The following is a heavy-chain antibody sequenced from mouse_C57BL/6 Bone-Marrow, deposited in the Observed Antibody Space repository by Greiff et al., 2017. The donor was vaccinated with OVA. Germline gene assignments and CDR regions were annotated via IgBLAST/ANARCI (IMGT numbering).Heavy chain of an antibody. CDR2: IYPGDGDT. CDR3: ARYGYYPYYFDY. D-gene: IGHD2-3*01. CDR1: GYAFSSSW. J-gene: IGHJ2*01. V-gene: IGHV1-82*01. Sequence: LVESGPELVKPGASVKISCKASGYAFSSSWMNWVKQRPGKGLEWIGRIYPGDGDTNYNGKFKGKATLTADKSSSTAYMQLSSLTSEDSAVYFCARYGYYPYYFDYWGQGTTLTVSS.